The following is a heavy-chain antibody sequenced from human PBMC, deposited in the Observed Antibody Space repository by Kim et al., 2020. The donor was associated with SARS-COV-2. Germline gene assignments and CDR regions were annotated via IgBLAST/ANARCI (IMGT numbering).Heavy chain of an antibody. J-gene: IGHJ5*02. CDR2: IRNKANSYTT. V-gene: IGHV3-72*01. CDR1: GFTFSDHY. D-gene: IGHD1-1*01. CDR3: VRGATTTNWHDEGWFDP. Sequence: GGSLRLSCAVSGFTFSDHYMDWVRQAPGKGLEWVGRIRNKANSYTTEYASSGKGRFSISRDDSQKSLYLQMNSLKTEDTAVYYCVRGATTTNWHDEGWFDPWGQGTLVTVSS.